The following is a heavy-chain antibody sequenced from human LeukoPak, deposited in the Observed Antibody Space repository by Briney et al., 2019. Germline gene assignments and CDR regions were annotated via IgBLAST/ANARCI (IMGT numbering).Heavy chain of an antibody. CDR2: MNPNSGNT. CDR3: ARDYADYVGFFFFDH. CDR1: GYTFTSYD. J-gene: IGHJ4*02. Sequence: ASVKVSCKASGYTFTSYDINWVRQATGQGLEWMGWMNPNSGNTGYAQKFQGRVTMTRNTSISTAYMELSSLRAEDTAVYYCARDYADYVGFFFFDHWGQGTLVTVSS. D-gene: IGHD4-17*01. V-gene: IGHV1-8*01.